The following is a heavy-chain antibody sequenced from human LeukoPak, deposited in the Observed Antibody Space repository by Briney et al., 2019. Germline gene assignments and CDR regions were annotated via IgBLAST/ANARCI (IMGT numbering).Heavy chain of an antibody. Sequence: GASVKVSCKASGGTFSSYAISWVRQAPGQGPEWMGGIIPIFGTANYAQKFQGRVTITADESASTAYMELSSLRSEDTAVYYCATSSIAAPYYYYGMDVWGQGTTVTVSS. J-gene: IGHJ6*02. CDR3: ATSSIAAPYYYYGMDV. V-gene: IGHV1-69*13. CDR1: GGTFSSYA. CDR2: IIPIFGTA. D-gene: IGHD6-6*01.